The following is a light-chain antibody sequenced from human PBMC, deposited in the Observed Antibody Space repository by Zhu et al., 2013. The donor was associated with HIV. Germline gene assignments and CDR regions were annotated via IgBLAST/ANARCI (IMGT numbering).Light chain of an antibody. CDR3: QQYAGFPWL. CDR2: KAS. CDR1: QSLDDW. V-gene: IGKV1-5*03. Sequence: DIQMTQSPSTLSASVGDSVTITCRASQSLDDWLAWYQQKPGKAPNLLMYKASNLERGVPSRFSASGSGTEYTLTISSLQPDDSATYYCQQYAGFPWLFSQGTKVEI. J-gene: IGKJ1*01.